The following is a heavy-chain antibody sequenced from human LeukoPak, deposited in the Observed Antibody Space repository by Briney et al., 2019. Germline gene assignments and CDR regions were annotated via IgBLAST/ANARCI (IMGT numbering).Heavy chain of an antibody. CDR2: IYYSGSA. J-gene: IGHJ3*02. CDR3: ARGIAVALPDAFDI. CDR1: GGSISSYY. Sequence: PSETLSLTCTVSGGSISSYYWSWLRQPPGKGLEWIGYIYYSGSANYNPSLKSRVTISVDTSKNQFSLKLSSVTAADTAVYYCARGIAVALPDAFDIWGQGTMVTVSS. D-gene: IGHD6-19*01. V-gene: IGHV4-59*01.